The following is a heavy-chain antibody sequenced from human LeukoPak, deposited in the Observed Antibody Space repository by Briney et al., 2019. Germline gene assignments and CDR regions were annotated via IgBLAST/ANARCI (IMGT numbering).Heavy chain of an antibody. CDR2: TRNKANSYTT. D-gene: IGHD6-19*01. Sequence: PGRSLRLSCAASGFTFSDHYMDWVRQAPGKGLEWVGRTRNKANSYTTEYAASVKGRFTISRDDSKNSLYLQMNSLKTEDTAVYYCARGGSGWYGDDAFDIWGQGTMVTVSS. CDR1: GFTFSDHY. CDR3: ARGGSGWYGDDAFDI. J-gene: IGHJ3*02. V-gene: IGHV3-72*01.